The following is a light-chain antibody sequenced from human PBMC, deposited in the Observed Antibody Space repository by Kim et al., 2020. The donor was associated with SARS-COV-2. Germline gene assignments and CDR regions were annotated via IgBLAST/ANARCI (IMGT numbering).Light chain of an antibody. CDR1: SADLGNNF. V-gene: IGLV1-51*01. CDR3: GTWDASVSTGYV. Sequence: KVTISGSVSSADLGNNFVSWYQQLPGAAPKLLIYDNHKRPSGIPDRFSGSKSGTSATLGITGLQTGDEADYYCGTWDASVSTGYVFGTGTKVTVL. CDR2: DNH. J-gene: IGLJ1*01.